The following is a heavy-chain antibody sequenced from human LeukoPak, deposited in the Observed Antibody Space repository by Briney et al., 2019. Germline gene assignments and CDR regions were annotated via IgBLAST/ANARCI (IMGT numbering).Heavy chain of an antibody. CDR2: IYDDGSKE. V-gene: IGHV3-33*01. CDR3: GRDLRSGYLDY. Sequence: RSLRLSCAASGFIFNNHGMYWVRQAPGKGVEGGAVIYDDGSKEYYADSVKGPFPLSRDHSKKMVYLQMNSLRPEDSAVYYCGRDLRSGYLDYWGQGTLVTVSS. J-gene: IGHJ4*02. CDR1: GFIFNNHG. D-gene: IGHD3-3*01.